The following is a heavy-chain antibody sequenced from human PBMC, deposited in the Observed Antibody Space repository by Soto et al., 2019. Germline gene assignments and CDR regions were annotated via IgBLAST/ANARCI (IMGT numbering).Heavy chain of an antibody. Sequence: GASVKVSCKASGYTFTGYAMHWVRQAPGQRLEWMGWINAGNGNTKYSQKLQGRVTMTTDTSTSTAYMELRSLRSDDTAVFYCAREMVRGVGSAYWGQGTLVTVSA. J-gene: IGHJ1*01. CDR3: AREMVRGVGSAY. CDR1: GYTFTGYA. D-gene: IGHD3-10*01. CDR2: INAGNGNT. V-gene: IGHV1-3*01.